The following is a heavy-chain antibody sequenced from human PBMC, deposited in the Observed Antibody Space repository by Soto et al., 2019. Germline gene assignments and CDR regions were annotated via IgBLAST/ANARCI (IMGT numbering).Heavy chain of an antibody. J-gene: IGHJ6*04. D-gene: IGHD3-10*01. CDR2: ISYDGSNK. Sequence: PGGSLRLSCAASGFSFSNYAMHWVRQAPGKGLEWVARISYDGSNKYYADSVKGRFTISRDNSKNTLFLQMKSLRSEDTAVYYCARVMVRGVVYYYYYGMDVWGKGTTVTVSS. V-gene: IGHV3-30*04. CDR1: GFSFSNYA. CDR3: ARVMVRGVVYYYYYGMDV.